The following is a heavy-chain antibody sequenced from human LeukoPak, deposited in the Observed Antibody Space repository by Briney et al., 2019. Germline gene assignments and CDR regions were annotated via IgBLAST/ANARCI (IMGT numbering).Heavy chain of an antibody. Sequence: SQTLSLTCAISGDSVSSNSAAWNWIRQSPSRGLEWLGRTYYRSKWYNDYAVSVKSRITINPDTSKNQFSLQLNSVTPEDTAVYYCARDRKGFIAVAGIGNSLRSYYYYYMDVWGKGTTVTVSS. CDR2: TYYRSKWYN. V-gene: IGHV6-1*01. CDR3: ARDRKGFIAVAGIGNSLRSYYYYYMDV. D-gene: IGHD6-19*01. J-gene: IGHJ6*03. CDR1: GDSVSSNSAA.